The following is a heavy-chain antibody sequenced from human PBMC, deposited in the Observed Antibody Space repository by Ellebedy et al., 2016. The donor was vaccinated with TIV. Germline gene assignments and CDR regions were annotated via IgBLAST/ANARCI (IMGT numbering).Heavy chain of an antibody. J-gene: IGHJ4*02. CDR2: ISRSGTYT. CDR1: GFTFSDHF. Sequence: GGSLRLXXAASGFTFSDHFMSWIRQAPGRGLEWLSYISRSGTYTNYADSVKGRFTISRDNAKNSLYLHMNSLRAEDTAVYYCARGNSLVDEDTDYWGQGILVTVSA. V-gene: IGHV3-11*06. D-gene: IGHD2-15*01. CDR3: ARGNSLVDEDTDY.